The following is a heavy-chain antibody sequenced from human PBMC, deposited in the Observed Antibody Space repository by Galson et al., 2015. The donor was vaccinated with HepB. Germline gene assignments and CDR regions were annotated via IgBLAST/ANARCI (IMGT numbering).Heavy chain of an antibody. CDR2: IKQDGSEK. V-gene: IGHV3-7*01. D-gene: IGHD3-10*01. CDR1: GFTFSSYW. Sequence: SLRLSCAASGFTFSSYWMSWVRQAPGKGLEWVANIKQDGSEKYYVDSVKGRFTISRDNAKNTLYLQMNSLRAEDTAVYYCARDGDQFRGALDYWGQGTLVTVSS. J-gene: IGHJ4*02. CDR3: ARDGDQFRGALDY.